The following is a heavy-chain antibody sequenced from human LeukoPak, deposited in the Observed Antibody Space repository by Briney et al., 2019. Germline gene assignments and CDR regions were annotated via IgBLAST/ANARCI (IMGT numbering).Heavy chain of an antibody. CDR3: AREVDPLRHYYYDCSGYGAAYGMDV. J-gene: IGHJ6*02. CDR2: INPNRGCT. CDR1: VYTFTGYY. V-gene: IGHV1-2*02. D-gene: IGHD3-22*01. Sequence: SSVTVSCKASVYTFTGYYMHWVRQAPGQGLEWMGWINPNRGCTNYAQKFQGRVTMTTDTSTSTAYMELRSLRSDDTAVYYCAREVDPLRHYYYDCSGYGAAYGMDVWGQGITVTLS.